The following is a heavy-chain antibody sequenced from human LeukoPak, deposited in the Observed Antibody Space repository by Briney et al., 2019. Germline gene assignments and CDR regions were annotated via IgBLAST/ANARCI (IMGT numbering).Heavy chain of an antibody. CDR3: ARDTFAYYDFWSGYPTHGMDV. Sequence: GGSLRLSCAASGFTFSNCWMSWVRQAPGKGLEWVANIKQDGSEKYYVDSEKGRFTISRDNAKNSLYLQMNSLRVEDTAVYYCARDTFAYYDFWSGYPTHGMDVWGQGTTVTVSS. V-gene: IGHV3-7*01. D-gene: IGHD3-3*01. CDR2: IKQDGSEK. J-gene: IGHJ6*02. CDR1: GFTFSNCW.